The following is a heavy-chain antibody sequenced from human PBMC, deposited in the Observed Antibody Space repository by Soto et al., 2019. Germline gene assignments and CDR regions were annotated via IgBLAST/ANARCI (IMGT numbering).Heavy chain of an antibody. Sequence: QVQLQESGPGLVKPSETLSLTCTVSGGSISSYYWSWIRQPAGKGLEWIGRIYTSGSTHYNPSLKSRVTMSVDTSKNQFSLKLSSVTAADTAVYYCARLVPDCGGDCYSRDAFDIWGQGTMVTVSS. D-gene: IGHD2-21*02. CDR1: GGSISSYY. J-gene: IGHJ3*02. V-gene: IGHV4-4*07. CDR3: ARLVPDCGGDCYSRDAFDI. CDR2: IYTSGST.